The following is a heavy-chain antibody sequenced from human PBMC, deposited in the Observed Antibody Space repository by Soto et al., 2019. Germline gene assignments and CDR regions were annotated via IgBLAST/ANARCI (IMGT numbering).Heavy chain of an antibody. J-gene: IGHJ5*02. CDR3: ARSMYYDILTGYSPNWFDP. CDR2: ISAYNDNT. D-gene: IGHD3-9*01. V-gene: IGHV1-18*01. Sequence: ASVKGSCKASGYTFTSFVISWVRQAPGQGLEWMGWISAYNDNTNYAQKFQGRVTMTTDASTSTAYMELRSLRSDDTAVYYCARSMYYDILTGYSPNWFDPWGQGTLVTVSS. CDR1: GYTFTSFV.